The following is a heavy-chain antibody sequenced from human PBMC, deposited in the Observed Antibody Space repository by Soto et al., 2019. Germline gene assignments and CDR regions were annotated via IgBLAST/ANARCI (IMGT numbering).Heavy chain of an antibody. CDR3: ARDKFKGYDFWRGFDY. CDR1: GGTFRSYT. Sequence: SVKVSCKASGGTFRSYTISWVRQAPGQGLEWMGRIIPILGIANYAQKFQGRVTITADKSTSTAYMELSSLRSEDTAVYYCARDKFKGYDFWRGFDYWGQGTLVPVSS. J-gene: IGHJ4*02. V-gene: IGHV1-69*04. CDR2: IIPILGIA. D-gene: IGHD3-3*01.